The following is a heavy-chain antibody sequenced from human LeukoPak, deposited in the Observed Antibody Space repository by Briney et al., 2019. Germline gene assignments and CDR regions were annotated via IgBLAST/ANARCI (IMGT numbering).Heavy chain of an antibody. CDR2: INAGNGNT. CDR3: ARDPCSGGSCYIHPFDY. D-gene: IGHD2-15*01. CDR1: GYPFTSYA. Sequence: ASVKVSFKASGYPFTSYAMHWVRQAPGQRVAWMGWINAGNGNTKYSQKFQGRVTITRDTSASTAYMELSSLRSEDTAVYYCARDPCSGGSCYIHPFDYWGQGTLVTVSS. J-gene: IGHJ4*02. V-gene: IGHV1-3*01.